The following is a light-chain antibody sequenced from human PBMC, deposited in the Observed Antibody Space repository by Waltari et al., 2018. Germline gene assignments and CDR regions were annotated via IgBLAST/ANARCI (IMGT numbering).Light chain of an antibody. J-gene: IGLJ3*02. V-gene: IGLV1-51*01. CDR2: ENE. CDR3: GTWDNSLSAWV. CDR1: KSKIGSNF. Sequence: QSVLTQPPSVSAAPGQKVTIPCSGRKSKIGSNFGSGYQQFTGTAPKVLMYENEQRPSGIPDRFSGSKSGTSATLGITGLQAGDEADYYCGTWDNSLSAWVFGGGTKLTVL.